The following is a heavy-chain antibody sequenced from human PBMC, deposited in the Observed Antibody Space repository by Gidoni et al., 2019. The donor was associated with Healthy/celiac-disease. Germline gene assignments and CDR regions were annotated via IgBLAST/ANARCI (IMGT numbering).Heavy chain of an antibody. V-gene: IGHV3-53*01. CDR3: ARGFWSGLYYYYGMDV. Sequence: VQLVESGGGLIQPGGSLRISCAVSGFTVISNYMSWVRQAPGKGLEWVSVIYSGGSTYYADSVKGRFTISRDNSKNTLYLQMNSLRAEDTAVYYCARGFWSGLYYYYGMDVWGQGTTVTVSS. J-gene: IGHJ6*02. CDR1: GFTVISNY. CDR2: IYSGGST. D-gene: IGHD3-3*01.